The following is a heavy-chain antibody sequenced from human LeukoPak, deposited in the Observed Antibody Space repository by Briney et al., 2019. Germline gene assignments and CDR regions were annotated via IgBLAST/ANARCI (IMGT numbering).Heavy chain of an antibody. CDR1: GFTFDDYG. V-gene: IGHV3-30*02. Sequence: GGSLRLSCAASGFTFDDYGMHWVRQTPGKGLEWVAFIRHDGSYQQYADSVKGRFTVSRDNSKDMVYLQMNSLRTEDTAVYYCAKNRDSSDYPRDFDFWGQGTLVTVSS. D-gene: IGHD3-22*01. CDR2: IRHDGSYQ. J-gene: IGHJ4*02. CDR3: AKNRDSSDYPRDFDF.